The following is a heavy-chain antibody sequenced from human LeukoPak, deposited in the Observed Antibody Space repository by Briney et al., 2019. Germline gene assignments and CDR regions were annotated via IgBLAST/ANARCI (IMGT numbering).Heavy chain of an antibody. CDR2: INAGNGNT. D-gene: IGHD3-22*01. V-gene: IGHV1-3*01. J-gene: IGHJ5*02. CDR1: GYTFTSYA. Sequence: VASVQVSCQASGYTFTSYAMHWVRQAPGQRLEWMGWINAGNGNTKYSQKFQGRVTITRDTSASTAYMELSSLRSEDTAVYYCARLTYYYDSSGQNWFDPWGQGTLVTVSS. CDR3: ARLTYYYDSSGQNWFDP.